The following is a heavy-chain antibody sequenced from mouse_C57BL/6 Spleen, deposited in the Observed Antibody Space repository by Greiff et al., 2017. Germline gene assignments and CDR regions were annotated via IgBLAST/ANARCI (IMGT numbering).Heavy chain of an antibody. D-gene: IGHD1-1*01. CDR2: LPPNSGST. V-gene: IGHV1-64*01. Sequence: QVQLKQPGAELVKPGASVKLSCKASGYTFTSYWMHWVKQRPGQGLEWIGMLPPNSGSTNYNEKFKSKATLTVDKSSSTAYMQLSSLTSEDSAVYYCARKPGGSSYYFDYWGQGTTLTVSS. CDR3: ARKPGGSSYYFDY. CDR1: GYTFTSYW. J-gene: IGHJ2*01.